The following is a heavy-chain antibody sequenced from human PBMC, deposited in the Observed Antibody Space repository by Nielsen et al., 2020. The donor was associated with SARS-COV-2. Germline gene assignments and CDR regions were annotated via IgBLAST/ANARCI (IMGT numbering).Heavy chain of an antibody. CDR3: ARARVRITIFGVVIVPYYFDY. J-gene: IGHJ4*02. V-gene: IGHV3-7*03. D-gene: IGHD3-3*01. CDR1: GFTFSSYW. CDR2: IKQDGSEK. Sequence: GESLKISCAASGFTFSSYWMSWVRQAPGKGLEWVANIKQDGSEKYYVDSVKGRFTISRDNAKNSLYLQMNSLRAEDTAVYYCARARVRITIFGVVIVPYYFDYWCQGTLVTVSS.